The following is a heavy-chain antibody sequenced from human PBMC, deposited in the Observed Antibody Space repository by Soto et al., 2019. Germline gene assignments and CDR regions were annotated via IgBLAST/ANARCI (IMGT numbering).Heavy chain of an antibody. Sequence: GGSLRLSCAASGFTFSSYSMNWVRQAPGKGLEWVSYISSSSSTIYYADSVKGRFPIARDNAKNSLYLQMNSLRDEDTAVYYCARGIAARPNYWGQGTLVTVSS. J-gene: IGHJ4*02. V-gene: IGHV3-48*02. CDR1: GFTFSSYS. D-gene: IGHD6-6*01. CDR2: ISSSSSTI. CDR3: ARGIAARPNY.